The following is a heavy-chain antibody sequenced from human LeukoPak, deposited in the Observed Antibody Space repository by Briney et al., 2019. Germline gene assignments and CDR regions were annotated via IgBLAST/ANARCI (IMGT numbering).Heavy chain of an antibody. J-gene: IGHJ6*04. CDR1: RFTFSSYS. V-gene: IGHV3-21*01. CDR2: ISSSSSYI. Sequence: GGSLRLSFAASRFTFSSYSMNWVRQAPGKGLEWVSSISSSSSYIYYADSVKGRFTISRDNSKNTLYLQMNSLRAEDTAVYYCAKARPTYMFRGVPLDVWGKGTTVPVSS. D-gene: IGHD3-10*01. CDR3: AKARPTYMFRGVPLDV.